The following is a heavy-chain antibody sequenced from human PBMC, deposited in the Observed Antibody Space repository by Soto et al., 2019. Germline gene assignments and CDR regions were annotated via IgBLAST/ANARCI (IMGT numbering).Heavy chain of an antibody. D-gene: IGHD3-22*01. CDR2: INSDASHT. CDR3: ARDTAFISSGLFSP. J-gene: IGHJ5*02. V-gene: IGHV3-74*01. CDR1: GFTFSTYW. Sequence: GGSLRLSCAASGFTFSTYWMHWIRQVPGKGLEWVSRINSDASHTYYADSVKGRFTISRDNAKNTLHLEMNSLRAEDTAVYYCARDTAFISSGLFSPWGQGTLVTVSS.